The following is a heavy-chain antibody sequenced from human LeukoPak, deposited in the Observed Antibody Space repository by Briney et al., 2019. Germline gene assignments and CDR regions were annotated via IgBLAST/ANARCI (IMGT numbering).Heavy chain of an antibody. Sequence: SETLSLTCTVSGGSISSGDYYWNWIRQPPGKGLEWIGYIYYTGGTYYNPSLKSRVTMSVDTSKNQFSLKLSSVTAADTAVYYCARTSSSGWYLFDYWGQGTLVTVSS. CDR1: GGSISSGDYY. J-gene: IGHJ4*02. V-gene: IGHV4-30-4*01. CDR3: ARTSSSGWYLFDY. D-gene: IGHD6-19*01. CDR2: IYYTGGT.